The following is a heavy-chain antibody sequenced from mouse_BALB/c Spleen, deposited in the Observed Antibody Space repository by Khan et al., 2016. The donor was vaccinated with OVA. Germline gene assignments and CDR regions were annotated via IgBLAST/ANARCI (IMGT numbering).Heavy chain of an antibody. Sequence: EVQLVESGGGLVQPGGSRKLSCVASGFTFSSFGMHWVRQAPEKGLEWVAYISGDSSTIYYTDTVKGRFTISRDNPKNTLFLQMTSLRSEDMAMYYCARSYFYGYYFDQWSQGTTLTVSS. V-gene: IGHV5-17*02. CDR1: GFTFSSFG. J-gene: IGHJ2*01. CDR3: ARSYFYGYYFDQ. D-gene: IGHD1-1*01. CDR2: ISGDSSTI.